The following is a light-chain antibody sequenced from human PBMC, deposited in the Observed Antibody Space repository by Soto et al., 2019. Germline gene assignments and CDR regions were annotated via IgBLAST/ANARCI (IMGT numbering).Light chain of an antibody. J-gene: IGLJ1*01. CDR2: EVS. CDR3: SSYTSSSTLSYV. CDR1: SSNIGGNS. Sequence: QSVLTQPPSVSAAPGQKVTISCSGSSSNIGGNSVSWYQQHPGKAPKLMIYEVSNRPSGVSNRFSGSKSGNTASLTISGLQAEDEADYYCSSYTSSSTLSYVFGTGTKVTVL. V-gene: IGLV2-14*01.